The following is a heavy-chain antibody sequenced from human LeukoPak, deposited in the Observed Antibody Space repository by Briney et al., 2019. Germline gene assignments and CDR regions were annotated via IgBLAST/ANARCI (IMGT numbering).Heavy chain of an antibody. CDR3: ARSIYDYYDSSGRPYNWFDP. V-gene: IGHV3-NL1*01. CDR2: IYSGGST. Sequence: PGGSLRLSCAASGFTFSSYGMHWVRQAPGKGLEWVSVIYSGGSTYYADSVKGRFTISRDNSKNTLYLQMNSLRAEDTAVYYCARSIYDYYDSSGRPYNWFDPWGQGTLVTVSS. CDR1: GFTFSSYG. J-gene: IGHJ5*02. D-gene: IGHD3-22*01.